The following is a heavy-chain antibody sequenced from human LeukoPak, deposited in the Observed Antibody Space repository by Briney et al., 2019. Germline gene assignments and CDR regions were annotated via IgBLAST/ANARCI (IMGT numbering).Heavy chain of an antibody. Sequence: PSETLSLTCTVSGGSISSSSYYWGWIRQPPGKGLEWIGSIYYSGSTYYNPSLKSRVTISVDTSKNQFSLKLSSVTAADTAVYYCARSHGDYVNYWGQGTLVTVSS. CDR3: ARSHGDYVNY. V-gene: IGHV4-39*07. D-gene: IGHD4-17*01. J-gene: IGHJ4*02. CDR1: GGSISSSSYY. CDR2: IYYSGST.